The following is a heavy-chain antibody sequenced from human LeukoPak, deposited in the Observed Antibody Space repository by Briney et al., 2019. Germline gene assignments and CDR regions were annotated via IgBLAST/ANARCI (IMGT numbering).Heavy chain of an antibody. J-gene: IGHJ6*02. D-gene: IGHD6-13*01. CDR1: GYTFTSYG. V-gene: IGHV1-18*01. Sequence: GASVKVSCKASGYTFTSYGISWVRQAPGQGLEWMGWISAYNGNTNYAQKLQGRVTMTTDTSTSTAYMELRSLRSDDTAVYYCARDEIAAAGYYYYYYGMDVWGQGTTVTVSS. CDR2: ISAYNGNT. CDR3: ARDEIAAAGYYYYYYGMDV.